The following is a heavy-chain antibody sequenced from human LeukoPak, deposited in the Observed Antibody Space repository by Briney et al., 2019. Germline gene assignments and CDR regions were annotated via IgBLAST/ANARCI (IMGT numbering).Heavy chain of an antibody. CDR2: INSDGSST. CDR3: ARAGGTAGSNWYFDL. CDR1: GFTYSSYW. J-gene: IGHJ2*01. V-gene: IGHV3-74*01. D-gene: IGHD6-13*01. Sequence: PGGSLRLSCAASGFTYSSYWMHWVRQAPGKGLVWVSRINSDGSSTSNADSVKGRFTISRDNAKNTLYLQMNSLRAEDTAVYYCARAGGTAGSNWYFDLWGRGTLVTVCS.